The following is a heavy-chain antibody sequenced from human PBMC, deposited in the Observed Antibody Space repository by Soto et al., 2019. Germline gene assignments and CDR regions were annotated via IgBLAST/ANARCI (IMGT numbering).Heavy chain of an antibody. D-gene: IGHD6-13*01. CDR3: ARDLLAAAGTGLDY. Sequence: GGSLRLSCAASGCTFSSYGMHWVRQAPGKGLEWVAVIWYDGSNKYYADSVKGRFTISRDNSKNTLYLQMNSLRAEDTAVYYCARDLLAAAGTGLDYWGQGTLVTVSS. V-gene: IGHV3-33*01. CDR1: GCTFSSYG. J-gene: IGHJ4*02. CDR2: IWYDGSNK.